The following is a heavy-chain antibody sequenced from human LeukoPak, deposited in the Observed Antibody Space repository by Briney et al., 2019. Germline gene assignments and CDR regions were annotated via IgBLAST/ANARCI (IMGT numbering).Heavy chain of an antibody. Sequence: SETLSLTCTVSGGSISSSSYYWGWIRQPPGKGLEWTGSIYYSGSTYYNPSLKSRVTISVDTSKNQFSLKLSSVTAADTAVYYCARDPIAGDDAFDIWGQGTMVTVSS. CDR3: ARDPIAGDDAFDI. V-gene: IGHV4-39*07. D-gene: IGHD3-16*01. CDR1: GGSISSSSYY. CDR2: IYYSGST. J-gene: IGHJ3*02.